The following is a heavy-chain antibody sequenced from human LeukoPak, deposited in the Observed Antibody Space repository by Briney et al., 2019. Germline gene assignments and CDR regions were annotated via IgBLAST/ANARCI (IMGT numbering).Heavy chain of an antibody. D-gene: IGHD5-12*01. Sequence: GGSLRLSCAASGFTFSSYEMNWVRQAPGKGLEWVSYISSSGSTIYYADSVKGRFTISRDNAKNSLYLQMNSLRAEDTAVYYCARLRGVDIVATEDYWGQGTLVTVSS. V-gene: IGHV3-48*03. CDR1: GFTFSSYE. CDR3: ARLRGVDIVATEDY. J-gene: IGHJ4*02. CDR2: ISSSGSTI.